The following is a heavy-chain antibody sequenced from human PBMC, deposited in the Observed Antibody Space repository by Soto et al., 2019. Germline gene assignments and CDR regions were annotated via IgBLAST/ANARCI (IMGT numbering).Heavy chain of an antibody. D-gene: IGHD2-15*01. CDR1: GGTFSSYA. CDR3: ARDPIRCSGGSCYSRAYGMDV. CDR2: IIPIFGTA. V-gene: IGHV1-69*13. Sequence: GASVKVSCKASGGTFSSYAISWVRQAPGQGLEWMGGIIPIFGTANHAQKFQGRVTITADESTSTAYMELSSLRSEDTAVYYCARDPIRCSGGSCYSRAYGMDVWGQGTTVTVSS. J-gene: IGHJ6*02.